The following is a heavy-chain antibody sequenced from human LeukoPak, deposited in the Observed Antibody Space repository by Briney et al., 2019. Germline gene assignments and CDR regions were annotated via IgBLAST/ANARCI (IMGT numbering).Heavy chain of an antibody. CDR3: ASCGGDCFDY. V-gene: IGHV3-21*01. Sequence: GRSLRLSCAASGFTFSSYSMNWVRQAPGKGLEWVSSISSSSSYIYYADSVKGRFTISRDNAKNSLYLQMNSLRAEDTAVYYCASCGGDCFDYWGQGTLVTVSS. CDR1: GFTFSSYS. J-gene: IGHJ4*02. CDR2: ISSSSSYI. D-gene: IGHD2-21*01.